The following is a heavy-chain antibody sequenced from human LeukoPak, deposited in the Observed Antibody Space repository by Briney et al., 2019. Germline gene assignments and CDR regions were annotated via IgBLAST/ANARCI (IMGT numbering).Heavy chain of an antibody. CDR1: GYTFTSYG. V-gene: IGHV1-18*01. CDR2: ISAYSGNT. Sequence: GASVKVSCKASGYTFTSYGISWGRQAPGQGLEWMGWISAYSGNTNYAQKLQGRVTMTTDTSTSTAYMELRSLRPDDTAVYYCARVYDILTGYQPTTKEYYFDYWGQGTLVTVSS. D-gene: IGHD3-9*01. J-gene: IGHJ4*02. CDR3: ARVYDILTGYQPTTKEYYFDY.